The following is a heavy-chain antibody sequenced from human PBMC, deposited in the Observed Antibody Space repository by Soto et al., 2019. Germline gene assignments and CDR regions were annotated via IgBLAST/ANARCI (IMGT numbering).Heavy chain of an antibody. Sequence: PSETLSLTCTVSGGSISSGGYYWSWIRQHPGKGLEWIGYIYYSGSTYYNPSLKSRVTISADNSKNQFSLNLSSVTAADTAVYYCATRAPLYSGSNRGYPFMNWGQGILVTVSS. J-gene: IGHJ4*02. CDR1: GGSISSGGYY. D-gene: IGHD1-26*01. CDR3: ATRAPLYSGSNRGYPFMN. V-gene: IGHV4-31*09. CDR2: IYYSGST.